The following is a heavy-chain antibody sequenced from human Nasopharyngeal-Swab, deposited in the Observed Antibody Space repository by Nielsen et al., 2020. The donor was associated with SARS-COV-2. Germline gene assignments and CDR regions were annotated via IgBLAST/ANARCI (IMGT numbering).Heavy chain of an antibody. D-gene: IGHD6-19*01. Sequence: SETLSLTYTVSGGSISSGSYYWSWIRQPAGKGLEWIGRIYTSGSTNYNPSLKSRVTISVDTSKNQFSLKLSSVTAADTAVYYCARDGAVAVVWGQGTLVTVSS. V-gene: IGHV4-61*02. CDR3: ARDGAVAVV. CDR2: IYTSGST. CDR1: GGSISSGSYY. J-gene: IGHJ4*02.